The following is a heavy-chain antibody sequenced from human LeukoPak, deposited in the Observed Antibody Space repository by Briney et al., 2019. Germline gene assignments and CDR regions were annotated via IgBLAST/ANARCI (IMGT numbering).Heavy chain of an antibody. D-gene: IGHD5-18*01. J-gene: IGHJ4*02. V-gene: IGHV1-69*06. CDR3: ARGGYSYGYEFDY. CDR1: GGTFISYA. CDR2: IIPIFGTA. Sequence: GSSVKVSCKASGGTFISYAISWVRQAPGQGLEWMGGIIPIFGTANYAQKFQGRVTITADKSTSTAYMELSSLRSEDTAVYYCARGGYSYGYEFDYWGQGTLVTVSS.